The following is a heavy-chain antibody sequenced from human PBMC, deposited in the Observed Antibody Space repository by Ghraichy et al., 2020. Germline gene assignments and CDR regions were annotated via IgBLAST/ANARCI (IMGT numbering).Heavy chain of an antibody. CDR1: GGSIITSSYY. Sequence: SETLSLTCTVSGGSIITSSYYWGWIRQPPGKGLEWIGSIYYTGSTYYNPSLQSRVTISEDPSKNQVSLKLSSVTVADTAVYYCARGGVPYVSGHWYSDVWGRGTLVIVSS. J-gene: IGHJ2*01. V-gene: IGHV4-39*07. CDR2: IYYTGST. D-gene: IGHD3-10*01. CDR3: ARGGVPYVSGHWYSDV.